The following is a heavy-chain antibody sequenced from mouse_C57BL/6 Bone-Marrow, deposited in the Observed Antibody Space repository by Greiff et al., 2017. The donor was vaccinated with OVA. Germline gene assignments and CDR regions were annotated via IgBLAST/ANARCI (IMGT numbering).Heavy chain of an antibody. CDR2: IYPSDSET. CDR3: ARLAGYYHY. CDR1: GYTFTSYW. J-gene: IGHJ2*01. V-gene: IGHV1-61*01. Sequence: QVQLQQPGAELVRPGSSVKLSCKASGYTFTSYWMDWVKQRPGQGLEWIGNIYPSDSETHYNQKFKDKATLTVDKSSSTAYMQLSSLTSEDSAVYYCARLAGYYHYWGQGTTLTVSS. D-gene: IGHD2-3*01.